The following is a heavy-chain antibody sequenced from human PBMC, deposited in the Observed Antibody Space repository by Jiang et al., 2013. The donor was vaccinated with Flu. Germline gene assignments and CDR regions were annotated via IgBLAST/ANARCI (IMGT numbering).Heavy chain of an antibody. CDR1: GFTFTTYT. D-gene: IGHD6-6*01. CDR2: ISSAASYR. CDR3: ARDDPYSTSSDGFDL. Sequence: VQLLESGGGLVKPGGSLRLSCAASGFTFTTYTMNWVRQAPGKGLEWVSSISSAASYRYYADSVKGRFTISRDNPKNSVYLQMSSLRADDTAVYYCARDDPYSTSSDGFDLVGQGTVVTVSS. V-gene: IGHV3-21*01. J-gene: IGHJ3*01.